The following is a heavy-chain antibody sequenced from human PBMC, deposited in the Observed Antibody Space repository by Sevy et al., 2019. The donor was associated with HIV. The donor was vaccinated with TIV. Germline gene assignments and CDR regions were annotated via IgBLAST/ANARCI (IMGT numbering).Heavy chain of an antibody. CDR2: FYYSRST. V-gene: IGHV4-39*01. CDR1: GGSISSSYYY. Sequence: SETLSLTCTVSGGSISSSYYYWGWLRQPPGKGLEWIDSFYYSRSTYYNPSLKSRVTISVDTSKNQFSLNLSSVTAADTAVYYCARQRPQWELGGWYFDLWGRSTLVTVSS. D-gene: IGHD1-26*01. J-gene: IGHJ2*01. CDR3: ARQRPQWELGGWYFDL.